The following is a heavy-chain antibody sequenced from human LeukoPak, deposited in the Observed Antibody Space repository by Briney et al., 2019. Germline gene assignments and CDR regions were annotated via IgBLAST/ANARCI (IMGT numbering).Heavy chain of an antibody. CDR1: GFTFSSYG. CDR3: AKDQCTRTSCDGYPGY. Sequence: PGGSLRLSCAASGFTFSSYGMHWVRQAPVKGMEWVAFIHFDGSTKYSGDSVKGRFTISRDNSKNTLYLQMNSLRPEDTAVYYCAKDQCTRTSCDGYPGYWGQGSLVTVSS. D-gene: IGHD2-2*01. CDR2: IHFDGSTK. V-gene: IGHV3-30*02. J-gene: IGHJ4*02.